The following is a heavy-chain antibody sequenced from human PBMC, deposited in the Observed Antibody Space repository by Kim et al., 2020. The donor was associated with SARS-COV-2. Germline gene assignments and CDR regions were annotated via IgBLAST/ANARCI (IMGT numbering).Heavy chain of an antibody. CDR2: ISAYNGNT. CDR3: AREAPTEMTTVTTFGRVSYGMDV. Sequence: ASVKVSCKASGYTFTSYGISWVRQAPGQGLEWMGWISAYNGNTNYAQKLQGRVTMTTDTSTSTAYMELRSLRSDDTAVYYCAREAPTEMTTVTTFGRVSYGMDVWGQGTTVTVSS. V-gene: IGHV1-18*01. J-gene: IGHJ6*02. CDR1: GYTFTSYG. D-gene: IGHD4-4*01.